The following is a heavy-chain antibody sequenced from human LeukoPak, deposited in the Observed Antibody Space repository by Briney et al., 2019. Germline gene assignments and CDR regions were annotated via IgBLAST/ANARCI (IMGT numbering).Heavy chain of an antibody. D-gene: IGHD3-22*01. CDR3: ARDHYDSSGYDY. J-gene: IGHJ4*02. CDR2: MNPNSGNT. CDR1: GYTFTSYD. Sequence: ASVKVSCKASGYTFTSYDINWVRQATGQGLEWMGWMNPNSGNTGYAQKFQGRVTITRNTSISTAYMELSSLRSEDTAVYHCARDHYDSSGYDYWGQGTLVTVSS. V-gene: IGHV1-8*03.